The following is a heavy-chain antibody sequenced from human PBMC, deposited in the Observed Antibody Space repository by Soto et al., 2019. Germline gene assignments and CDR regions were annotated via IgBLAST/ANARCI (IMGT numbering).Heavy chain of an antibody. J-gene: IGHJ6*02. CDR1: GFTVSSNY. D-gene: IGHD3-3*01. Sequence: PGGSLRLSCAASGFTVSSNYMSWVRQAPGKGLEWVSVIYSGDSTYYADSVKGRFTISRDNSKNTLYLQMNSLRAEDTAAYYCAREVERDFWRSATSYYYYGMDVWGQGTTVTVSS. CDR3: AREVERDFWRSATSYYYYGMDV. CDR2: IYSGDST. V-gene: IGHV3-66*01.